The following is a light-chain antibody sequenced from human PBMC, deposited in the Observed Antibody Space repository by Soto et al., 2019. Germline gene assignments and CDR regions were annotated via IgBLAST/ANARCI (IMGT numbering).Light chain of an antibody. CDR3: ATCDDSLNGLWV. CDR1: SSNIGSNA. CDR2: GSN. Sequence: QAVVTQPPSASGTPGQRVTISCSGSSSNIGSNAVNWYQQLPGTAPKLLIYGSNERPSGVPDRFSGSKSGTSASLAISGLQSEDEADYYCATCDDSLNGLWVFGGGTKVTVL. V-gene: IGLV1-44*01. J-gene: IGLJ3*02.